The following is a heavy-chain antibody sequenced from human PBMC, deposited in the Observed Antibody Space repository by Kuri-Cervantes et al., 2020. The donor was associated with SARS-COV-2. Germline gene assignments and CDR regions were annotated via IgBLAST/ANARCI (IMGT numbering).Heavy chain of an antibody. D-gene: IGHD6-13*01. Sequence: GGSLRLSCAASGFTFSSYSMNWVRQAPGKGLEWVSYISSSSSTIYYADSVKGRFTISRDNAKNSLYLQMNSLRAEDTAVYYCARRDPHSSSWLEGHAFDIWGQGTMVTVSS. J-gene: IGHJ3*02. CDR3: ARRDPHSSSWLEGHAFDI. V-gene: IGHV3-48*01. CDR2: ISSSSSTI. CDR1: GFTFSSYS.